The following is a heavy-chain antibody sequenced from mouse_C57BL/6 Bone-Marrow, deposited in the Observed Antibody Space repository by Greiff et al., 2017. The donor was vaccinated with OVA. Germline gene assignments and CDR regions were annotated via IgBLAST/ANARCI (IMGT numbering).Heavy chain of an antibody. V-gene: IGHV14-2*01. CDR3: ARDGYYVDY. CDR2: IDPEDGAT. Sequence: EVQLQQSGAELVKPGASVKLSCTASGFTFTDYYMHWVKQRPEPGLEWIGRIDPEDGATKYAPKFQGKATITADPSSNTAYLQLSSLTSEDTAVYYCARDGYYVDYWGQGNTLTVSS. J-gene: IGHJ2*01. CDR1: GFTFTDYY. D-gene: IGHD2-3*01.